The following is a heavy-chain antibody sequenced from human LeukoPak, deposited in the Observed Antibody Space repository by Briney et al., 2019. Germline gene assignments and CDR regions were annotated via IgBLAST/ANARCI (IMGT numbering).Heavy chain of an antibody. V-gene: IGHV1-46*01. Sequence: ASVKVSCKASGYTFSTYYMHWVRQAPGQGLEWMGIINPSGGSTTYAQKFQGRITMTRDTSTTTVYMELSSLRSEDTAVYYCARGPGYYGDYGYWGQGTLVTVSS. CDR3: ARGPGYYGDYGY. CDR2: INPSGGST. D-gene: IGHD4-17*01. J-gene: IGHJ4*02. CDR1: GYTFSTYY.